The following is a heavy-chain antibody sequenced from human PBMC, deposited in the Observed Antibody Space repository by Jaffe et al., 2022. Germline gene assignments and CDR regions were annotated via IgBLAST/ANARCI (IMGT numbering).Heavy chain of an antibody. V-gene: IGHV3-74*01. CDR3: VSGYGAKFDY. CDR2: VNDGRST. Sequence: EVQLVESGGGLVQPGGSLRLSCAASGFTFKRFWMHWVRQAPGKGLVWVSRVNDGRSTNYAESVKGRFTISRDNAKNTVYLQMNSLSAEDTAVYYCVSGYGAKFDYWGQGTLVTVSS. D-gene: IGHD5-12*01. CDR1: GFTFKRFW. J-gene: IGHJ4*02.